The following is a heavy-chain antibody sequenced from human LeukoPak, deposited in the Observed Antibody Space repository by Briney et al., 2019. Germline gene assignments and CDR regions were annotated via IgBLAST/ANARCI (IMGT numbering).Heavy chain of an antibody. V-gene: IGHV4-61*02. J-gene: IGHJ4*02. CDR3: ARDQDSGSSPEGLDY. CDR2: IYTSGST. Sequence: SQTLSLTCTVSGGSISSGSYYWSWIRQPAGKGLEWIGRIYTSGSTNYNPSLKSRVTISVDTSKNQFSLKLSSVTAADTAVYYCARDQDSGSSPEGLDYWGQGTLVTVSS. D-gene: IGHD1-26*01. CDR1: GGSISSGSYY.